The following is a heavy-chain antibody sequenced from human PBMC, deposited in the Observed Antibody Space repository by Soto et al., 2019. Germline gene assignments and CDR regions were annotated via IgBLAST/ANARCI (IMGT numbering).Heavy chain of an antibody. V-gene: IGHV1-18*01. CDR2: ISAYNGNT. CDR1: GYTFISYG. J-gene: IGHJ6*02. CDR3: ARDLLPSTSHYYYYYGMDV. Sequence: ASVKVSCKASGYTFISYGITWVRQAPGQGLEWMGWISAYNGNTNYAQKLQGRVTMTTDTSTSTAYMELRSLRSDDTAVYYCARDLLPSTSHYYYYYGMDVWGQGTTVTVSS.